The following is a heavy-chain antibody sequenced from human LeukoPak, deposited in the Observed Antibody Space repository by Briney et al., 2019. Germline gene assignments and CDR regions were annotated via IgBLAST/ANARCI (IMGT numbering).Heavy chain of an antibody. Sequence: GGSLRLSCAASGFTFSSYGMHWVRQAPGKGLEWVAFIRYDGSNKYYADSVKGRFTISRDNSKNTLYLQMNSLRAEDTAVYYCANTYGDYADYFDYWGQGTLVTVSS. J-gene: IGHJ4*02. CDR3: ANTYGDYADYFDY. D-gene: IGHD4-17*01. V-gene: IGHV3-30*02. CDR2: IRYDGSNK. CDR1: GFTFSSYG.